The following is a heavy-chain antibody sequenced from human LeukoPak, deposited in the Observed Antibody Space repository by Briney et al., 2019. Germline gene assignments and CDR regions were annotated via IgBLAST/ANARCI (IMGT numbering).Heavy chain of an antibody. Sequence: SETLSLTCNVSGGSITSYYWNWIRQPPGKGLEWIGYIYYTGSTNSNPSLKSRVTISLDTSKNQFSLKLSSATAADTRIYYCASSYFYDGNRYFDYWGQGALVTASS. V-gene: IGHV4-59*08. CDR3: ASSYFYDGNRYFDY. CDR1: GGSITSYY. CDR2: IYYTGST. J-gene: IGHJ4*02. D-gene: IGHD3-22*01.